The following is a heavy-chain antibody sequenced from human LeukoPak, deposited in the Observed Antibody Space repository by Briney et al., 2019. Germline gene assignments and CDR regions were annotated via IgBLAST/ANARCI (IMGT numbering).Heavy chain of an antibody. Sequence: PGGSLRLSCAASGFTFSSYGMHWVRQATGKGLEWVAFIRYDGSNKYYADSVKGRFTISRDNSKNTLYLQMNSLRAEDTAVYYCAKPLSSYGGSDYWGQGTLVTVSS. CDR1: GFTFSSYG. D-gene: IGHD4-23*01. V-gene: IGHV3-30*02. CDR2: IRYDGSNK. CDR3: AKPLSSYGGSDY. J-gene: IGHJ4*02.